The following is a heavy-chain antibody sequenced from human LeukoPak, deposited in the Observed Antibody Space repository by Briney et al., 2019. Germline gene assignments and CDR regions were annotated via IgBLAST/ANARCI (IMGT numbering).Heavy chain of an antibody. CDR3: ARVRYFDWLFFDY. J-gene: IGHJ4*02. D-gene: IGHD3-9*01. Sequence: GSLRLSCAASGFTVSRNYMSWVRQAPGKGLEWVSVIYSGGSTYYADSVKGRFTISRDNSKNTLYLQMNSLRAEDTAVYYCARVRYFDWLFFDYWGQGTLVTVSS. CDR1: GFTVSRNY. V-gene: IGHV3-66*01. CDR2: IYSGGST.